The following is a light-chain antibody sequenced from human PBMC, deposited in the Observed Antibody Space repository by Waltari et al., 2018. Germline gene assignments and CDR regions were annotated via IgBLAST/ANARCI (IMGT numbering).Light chain of an antibody. V-gene: IGLV2-14*01. CDR2: EVS. CDR1: DSDVGAYDF. J-gene: IGLJ1*01. Sequence: QSALTQPASVSGSPGQSITISCSGTDSDVGAYDFVSWYHQHPGKAPHLIIYEVSNRPSGISNRCSASKSGNTASLTIVGLQAEDEADYYCSSYTTSSAPGVFGTGTRVTVL. CDR3: SSYTTSSAPGV.